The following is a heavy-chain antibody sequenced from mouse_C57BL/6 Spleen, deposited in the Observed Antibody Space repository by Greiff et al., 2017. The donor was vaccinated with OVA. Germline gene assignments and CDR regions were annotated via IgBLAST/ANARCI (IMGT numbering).Heavy chain of an antibody. Sequence: EVKLQESGAELVKPGASVKLSCTASGFNIKDYYMHWVKQRTEQGLEWIGRIDPEDGETKYAPKFQGKATMTADTSSNTAYLQLSSLTSEDTAVYYGARGTVVEIDYWGQGTTLTVSS. CDR2: IDPEDGET. V-gene: IGHV14-2*01. CDR1: GFNIKDYY. CDR3: ARGTVVEIDY. D-gene: IGHD1-1*01. J-gene: IGHJ2*01.